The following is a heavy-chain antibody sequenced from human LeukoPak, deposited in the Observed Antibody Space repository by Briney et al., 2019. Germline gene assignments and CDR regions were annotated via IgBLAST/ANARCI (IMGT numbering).Heavy chain of an antibody. CDR3: ARGGHFEY. V-gene: IGHV6-1*01. CDR2: AYYRSRLYY. J-gene: IGHJ4*02. CDR1: GDSVSSDSSA. D-gene: IGHD6-25*01. Sequence: SQTLSLTCAISGDSVSSDSSAWNWFRQSPSRGLEWLGRAYYRSRLYYDYAVSVKSRITINPDTSKNQFSLQLNSVTPEDTAVYYCARGGHFEYWGQGTLVTVSS.